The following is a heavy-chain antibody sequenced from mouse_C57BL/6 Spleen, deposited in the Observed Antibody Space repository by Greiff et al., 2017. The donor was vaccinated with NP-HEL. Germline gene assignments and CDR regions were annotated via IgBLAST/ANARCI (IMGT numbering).Heavy chain of an antibody. V-gene: IGHV1-80*01. CDR2: LYPGDGDT. CDR3: ARRSLTGNDY. Sequence: QVQLKQSGAELVKPGASVKISCKASGYAFSSYWMNWVKQRPGKGLEWIGQLYPGDGDTNYNGKFKGKATLTADKSSSTAYMQLSSLTSEDSAVYFCARRSLTGNDYWGQGTTLTVSS. J-gene: IGHJ2*01. CDR1: GYAFSSYW. D-gene: IGHD4-1*01.